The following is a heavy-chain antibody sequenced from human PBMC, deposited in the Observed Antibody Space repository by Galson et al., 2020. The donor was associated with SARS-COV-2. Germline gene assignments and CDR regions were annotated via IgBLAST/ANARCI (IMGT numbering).Heavy chain of an antibody. Sequence: SETLSLTCTVSGGSISTYYWSWVRQPPGKGLEWIGYISHSGITHYNPSLKSRVTISVDTSKNQFSLNLSSVTAADTAVYYCARTLLFWGDAFDIWGQGTMVTVSS. J-gene: IGHJ3*02. CDR2: ISHSGIT. CDR3: ARTLLFWGDAFDI. CDR1: GGSISTYY. V-gene: IGHV4-59*01. D-gene: IGHD2-21*02.